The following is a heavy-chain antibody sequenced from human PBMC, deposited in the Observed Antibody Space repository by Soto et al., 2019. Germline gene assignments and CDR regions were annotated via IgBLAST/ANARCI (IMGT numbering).Heavy chain of an antibody. D-gene: IGHD6-6*01. J-gene: IGHJ3*02. CDR2: IYYSGNT. V-gene: IGHV4-31*03. Sequence: SETLSLTCTVSGGSISSGDYYWTWIRQHPGKGLEWIGYIYYSGNTYYNPSLKSRVTISVDTSKNQFSLKLSSVTAADTAVYYSARVGISSSDASDIWGQGTMVTVSS. CDR3: ARVGISSSDASDI. CDR1: GGSISSGDYY.